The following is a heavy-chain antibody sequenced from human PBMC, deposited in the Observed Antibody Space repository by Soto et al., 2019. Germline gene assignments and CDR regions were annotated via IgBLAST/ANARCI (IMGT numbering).Heavy chain of an antibody. J-gene: IGHJ5*02. CDR3: PAHVPGARFDP. V-gene: IGHV1-2*02. D-gene: IGHD6-6*01. Sequence: QVQLVQSGAEVKKPGASVKVSCKAPRYIFTAYFMHWVRQAPGQGLEWMGWINPNNGATHYGMSFQGRATLTRDTPINTVYMQLSSLRPDDTVVYYFPAHVPGARFDPWGLGALVIVSS. CDR2: INPNNGAT. CDR1: RYIFTAYF.